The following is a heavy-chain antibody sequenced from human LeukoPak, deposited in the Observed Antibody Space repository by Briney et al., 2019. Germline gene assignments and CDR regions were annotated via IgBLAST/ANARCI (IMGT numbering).Heavy chain of an antibody. D-gene: IGHD6-19*01. Sequence: SGTLSLTCTVSGYSISSGYYWGWIRQPPGKGLEWIGSIYHSGSTYYNPSLKSRVTISVDTSKNQFSLKLSSVTAADTAVYYCARVGSGWFIDYWGQGTLVTVSS. CDR2: IYHSGST. J-gene: IGHJ4*02. CDR1: GYSISSGYY. CDR3: ARVGSGWFIDY. V-gene: IGHV4-38-2*02.